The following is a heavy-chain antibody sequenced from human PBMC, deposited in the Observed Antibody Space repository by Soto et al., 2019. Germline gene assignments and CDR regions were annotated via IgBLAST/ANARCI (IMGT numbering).Heavy chain of an antibody. D-gene: IGHD6-19*01. V-gene: IGHV2-70*01. CDR1: GFSLTTNGMC. J-gene: IGHJ6*02. Sequence: ESGPTLVDPTQTLTLTCTSSGFSLTTNGMCVSWIRQPPGNALEWLALIDWDDKKYYRTSLKTSLSISKDTSKNQVVLTMTDMDPVDTATYYCARTLAKQWLVNFRYYSGMDVWGQGTTVTVSS. CDR3: ARTLAKQWLVNFRYYSGMDV. CDR2: IDWDDKK.